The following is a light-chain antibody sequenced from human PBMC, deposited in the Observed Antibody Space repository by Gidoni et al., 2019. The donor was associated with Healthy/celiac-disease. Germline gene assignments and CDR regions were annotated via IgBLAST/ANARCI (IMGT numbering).Light chain of an antibody. Sequence: EIVLTQSPATLSLSPGERATLSCEASQSVSSSYLAWYQQKPGLAPRLLIYDASSRATGIPDRFSGSGSGTDFTLTISRLEPEDFAVYYCQQYGSSWTFGQGTKVEIK. J-gene: IGKJ1*01. V-gene: IGKV3D-20*01. CDR2: DAS. CDR3: QQYGSSWT. CDR1: QSVSSSY.